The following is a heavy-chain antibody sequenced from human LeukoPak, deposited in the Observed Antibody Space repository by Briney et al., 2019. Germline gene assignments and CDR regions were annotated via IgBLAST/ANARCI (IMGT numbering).Heavy chain of an antibody. CDR1: GGSIGTYD. CDR3: ARGRSYDGSGSSYFDH. CDR2: VFASGNT. V-gene: IGHV4-4*07. Sequence: SETLSLTCTVSGGSIGTYDWGWIRQPAGKDLEFIGRVFASGNTDYNPSLQSRVTMSVDTSKNQFSLKLTSVTAADAAVYCCARGRSYDGSGSSYFDHWGQGTLVTVSS. D-gene: IGHD3-10*01. J-gene: IGHJ4*02.